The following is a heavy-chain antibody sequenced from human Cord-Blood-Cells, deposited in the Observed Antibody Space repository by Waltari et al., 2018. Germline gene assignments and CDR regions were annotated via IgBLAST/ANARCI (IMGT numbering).Heavy chain of an antibody. CDR1: GGSFSGYY. J-gene: IGHJ5*02. D-gene: IGHD5-12*01. V-gene: IGHV4-34*01. CDR3: ARGSLSGIVATISRSYNWFDP. Sequence: QVQLQQWGAGLLKPSETLSLTCAVYGGSFSGYYWSWIRQPPGKGLEWIGEINHSGSTNYNPSLKSRVTISVDTSKNQFSLKLSSVTAADTAVYYCARGSLSGIVATISRSYNWFDPWGQGTLVTVSS. CDR2: INHSGST.